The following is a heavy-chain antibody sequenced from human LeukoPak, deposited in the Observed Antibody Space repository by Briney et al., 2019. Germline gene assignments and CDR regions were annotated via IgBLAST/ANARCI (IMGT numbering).Heavy chain of an antibody. Sequence: PGGSLRLSCAASGFTFSSYEMNWVRQAPGKGLEWVSAISGSGGSTYYADSVKGRFTISRDNSKNTLYLQMNSLRAEDTAVYYCAKYSPYDFWSGYWYYYYYMDVWGKGTTVTVSS. V-gene: IGHV3-23*01. CDR2: ISGSGGST. CDR1: GFTFSSYE. D-gene: IGHD3-3*01. CDR3: AKYSPYDFWSGYWYYYYYMDV. J-gene: IGHJ6*03.